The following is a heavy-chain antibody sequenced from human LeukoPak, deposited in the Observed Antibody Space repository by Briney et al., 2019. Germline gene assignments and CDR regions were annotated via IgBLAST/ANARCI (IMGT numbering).Heavy chain of an antibody. CDR3: ARGRFYGSAVY. CDR1: GGSISNYY. D-gene: IGHD3-10*01. Sequence: PSETLSLTCTFSGGSISNYYRSWVRQPPGKGQEWLGYIYYTGSTNYNPPLKSRVTISVDTSKNQFSLKLSSVTAADTAVYYCARGRFYGSAVYWGQGTLVTVSS. V-gene: IGHV4-59*12. J-gene: IGHJ4*02. CDR2: IYYTGST.